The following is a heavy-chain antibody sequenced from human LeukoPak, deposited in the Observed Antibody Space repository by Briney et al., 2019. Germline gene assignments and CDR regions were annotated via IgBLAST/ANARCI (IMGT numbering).Heavy chain of an antibody. V-gene: IGHV3-7*01. J-gene: IGHJ4*02. CDR3: ARDGVVRYFDLHGD. CDR1: GFTFSSYW. CDR2: IKQDGSEK. D-gene: IGHD3-9*01. Sequence: GGSLRRSCAASGFTFSSYWMSWVRQAPGKGLEWVANIKQDGSEKYYVDSVKGRFTISRDNAKNSLYLQMNSLRAEDTAVYYCARDGVVRYFDLHGDWGQGTLVTVSS.